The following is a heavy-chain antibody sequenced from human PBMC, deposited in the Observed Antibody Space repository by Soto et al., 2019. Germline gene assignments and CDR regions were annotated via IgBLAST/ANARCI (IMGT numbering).Heavy chain of an antibody. CDR1: GFTFSSYG. D-gene: IGHD4-17*01. CDR2: ISYDGSNK. J-gene: IGHJ4*02. V-gene: IGHV3-30*18. CDR3: ANLEVIYGRH. Sequence: QVQLVESGGGVVQPGGSLRLSCAASGFTFSSYGMHWVRQAPGKGLEWVAVISYDGSNKYYADSVKGRFTNSRDHSKNTPDLQMNSLRAEDTAVYYCANLEVIYGRHWGQATLVTVSS.